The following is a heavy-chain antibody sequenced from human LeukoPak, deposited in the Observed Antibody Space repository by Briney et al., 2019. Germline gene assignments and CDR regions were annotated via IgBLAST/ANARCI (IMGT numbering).Heavy chain of an antibody. Sequence: GGSLRLSCVASGFTFSSHGMHWIRQAPGKGLEWVAMKSYDGSDNYADSVKGRFTTSRDNSRNTLYLQMNSLRAEDTAVYHCAKVRDLSGYYSFWGQGTLVTVSS. V-gene: IGHV3-30*18. J-gene: IGHJ4*02. CDR1: GFTFSSHG. CDR2: KSYDGSD. CDR3: AKVRDLSGYYSF. D-gene: IGHD3-3*01.